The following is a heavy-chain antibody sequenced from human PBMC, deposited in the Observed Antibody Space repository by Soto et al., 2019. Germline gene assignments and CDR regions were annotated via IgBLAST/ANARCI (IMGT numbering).Heavy chain of an antibody. CDR2: IYYSGST. V-gene: IGHV4-59*01. D-gene: IGHD3-10*01. CDR3: ARARGSYSIFDY. Sequence: SETLRVTCTGSCGSLSSDAWSWIRQPPGKGLEWIGYIYYSGSTNYNPSLKSRVTISVDTSKNQFSLKLSSVTAADTALFYCARARGSYSIFDYWGQGTLVTVS. CDR1: CGSLSSDA. J-gene: IGHJ4*02.